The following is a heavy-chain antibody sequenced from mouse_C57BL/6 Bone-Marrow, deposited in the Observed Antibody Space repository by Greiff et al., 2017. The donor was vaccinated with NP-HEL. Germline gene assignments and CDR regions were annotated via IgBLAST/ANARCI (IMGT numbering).Heavy chain of an antibody. CDR3: TRWEMVTSDYYAMDY. Sequence: EVQLQQSGTVLARPGASVKMSCKTSGYTFTSYWMHWVKQRPGQGLEWIGAIYPGNSDTSYNQKFKGKAKLTAVTSASTAYMELSSLTNEDSAVYYCTRWEMVTSDYYAMDYWGQGTSVTVYS. D-gene: IGHD2-2*01. V-gene: IGHV1-5*01. CDR2: IYPGNSDT. J-gene: IGHJ4*01. CDR1: GYTFTSYW.